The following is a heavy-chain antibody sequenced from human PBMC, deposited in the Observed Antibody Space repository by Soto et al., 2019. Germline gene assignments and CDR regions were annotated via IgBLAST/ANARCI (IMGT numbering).Heavy chain of an antibody. J-gene: IGHJ6*02. CDR3: ARDRTYFGSGAVGMDV. CDR2: IRYDGSKE. D-gene: IGHD3-10*01. V-gene: IGHV3-33*07. Sequence: SLRLSCAASGFSFSSYGMYWVRQAPGKGLEWLANIRYDGSKEYYADFVKGRFTISRDNSKNTLYLQMNSLRAEDTAVYYCARDRTYFGSGAVGMDVWGQGTTVTVSS. CDR1: GFSFSSYG.